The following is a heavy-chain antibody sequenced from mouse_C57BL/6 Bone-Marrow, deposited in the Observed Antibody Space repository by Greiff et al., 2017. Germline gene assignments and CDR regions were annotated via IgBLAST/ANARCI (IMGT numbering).Heavy chain of an antibody. D-gene: IGHD1-1*01. V-gene: IGHV5-9*01. CDR1: GFTFSSYT. CDR3: SRQVTTVLATKYFDV. Sequence: EVHLVESGGGLVKPGGSLKLSCAASGFTFSSYTMSWVRQTPEKRLQWVAAISGGGGNTYYTDSVKGRFTISRDNDKSIVYMQMSSLRSEDTALYYCSRQVTTVLATKYFDVWGTGTTVTVSS. CDR2: ISGGGGNT. J-gene: IGHJ1*03.